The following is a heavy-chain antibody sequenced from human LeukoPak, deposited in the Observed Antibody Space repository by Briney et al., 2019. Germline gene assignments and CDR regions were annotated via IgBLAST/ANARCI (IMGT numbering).Heavy chain of an antibody. V-gene: IGHV7-4-1*02. J-gene: IGHJ4*02. D-gene: IGHD6-13*01. CDR2: INTNTGNP. CDR1: GYTFTTYG. CDR3: ARKSHSSSWSIDY. Sequence: WASVKVSCKASGYTFTTYGMNWVRQVPGQGLEWMGRINTNTGNPTYAQGFTGRFVFSLDTSVSTAYLQISSLKAEDTAVYYCARKSHSSSWSIDYWGQGTLVTVSS.